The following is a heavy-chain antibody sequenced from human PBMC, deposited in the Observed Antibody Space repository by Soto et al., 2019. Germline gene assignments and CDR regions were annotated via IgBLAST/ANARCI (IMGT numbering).Heavy chain of an antibody. V-gene: IGHV1-24*01. CDR2: FDPEDGET. CDR1: GYALTELS. J-gene: IGHJ4*02. Sequence: ASVKVSFKVSGYALTELSMHWVRQAPGKGLEWMGGFDPEDGETIYAQKFQGRVTMTEDTSTDTAYMELSSLRSEDTAVYYCATERQYSSSWYYFDYWGQGTLVTVSS. CDR3: ATERQYSSSWYYFDY. D-gene: IGHD6-13*01.